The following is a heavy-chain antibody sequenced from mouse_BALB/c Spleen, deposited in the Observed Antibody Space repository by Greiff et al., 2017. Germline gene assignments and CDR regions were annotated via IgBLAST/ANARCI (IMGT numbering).Heavy chain of an antibody. D-gene: IGHD1-1*01. CDR2: ISSGGST. V-gene: IGHV5-6-5*01. CDR1: GFTFSSYA. CDR3: ARRDYYGSRY. J-gene: IGHJ3*01. Sequence: DVMLVESGGGLVKPGGSLKLSCAASGFTFSSYAMSWVRQTPEKRLEWVASISSGGSTYYPDSVKGRFTISRDNARNILYLQMSSLRSEDTAMYYCARRDYYGSRYWGQGTLVTVSA.